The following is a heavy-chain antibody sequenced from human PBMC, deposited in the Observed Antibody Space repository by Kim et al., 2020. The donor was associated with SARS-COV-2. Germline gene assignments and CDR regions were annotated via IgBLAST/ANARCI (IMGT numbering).Heavy chain of an antibody. CDR2: ISAYNGNT. D-gene: IGHD6-13*01. V-gene: IGHV1-18*01. Sequence: ASVKVSCKASGYTFTSYGISWVRQAPGQGLEWMGWISAYNGNTNYAQKLQGRVTMTTDTSTSTAYMELRSLRSDDTAVYYCARSPGGAAAGTVLARQWTYYYYMDVWGKGTTVTVSS. J-gene: IGHJ6*03. CDR3: ARSPGGAAAGTVLARQWTYYYYMDV. CDR1: GYTFTSYG.